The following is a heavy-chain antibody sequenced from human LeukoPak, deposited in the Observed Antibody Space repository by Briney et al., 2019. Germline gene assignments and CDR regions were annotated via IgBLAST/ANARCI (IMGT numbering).Heavy chain of an antibody. J-gene: IGHJ6*03. V-gene: IGHV3-23*01. CDR3: AKGGRNYDFWSVAYYYYYMDV. Sequence: GGSLRLSCAASGFTFKSYAMNWVRQAPGKGLEWVSGIGGSGRNTYYTGSVKGRYTISRDNSKNTLYLQMNSLRAEDTAVYYCAKGGRNYDFWSVAYYYYYMDVWGKGTTVTVSS. CDR1: GFTFKSYA. CDR2: IGGSGRNT. D-gene: IGHD3-3*01.